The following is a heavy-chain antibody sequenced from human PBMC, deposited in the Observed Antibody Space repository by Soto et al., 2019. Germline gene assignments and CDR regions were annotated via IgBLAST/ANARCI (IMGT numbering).Heavy chain of an antibody. V-gene: IGHV1-69*12. D-gene: IGHD6-19*01. CDR3: ARGTGSSGLWCDP. Sequence: QVQLVQSGAEVKKPGSSVKVSCKASGGTFSSYAISWVRQAPGQGLEWMGGIIPIFGTEHYAQKFQVRVTITADESTITDYLELRSLRSEDTAVYYCARGTGSSGLWCDPWGQGTLVTVSA. CDR2: IIPIFGTE. J-gene: IGHJ5*02. CDR1: GGTFSSYA.